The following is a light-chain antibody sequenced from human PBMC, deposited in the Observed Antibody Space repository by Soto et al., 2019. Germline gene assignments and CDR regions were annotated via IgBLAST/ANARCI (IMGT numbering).Light chain of an antibody. CDR3: QYYSFYPT. CDR2: DAS. Sequence: DIQMTQSPSTVSASVGERVTITCRASQSISRRLAWYQQKPGKAPYLLMYDASTLHRGVPSRFRGSGFGTEVTLTSNSLQPDEFATYYCQYYSFYPTFGPGTKVEI. CDR1: QSISRR. J-gene: IGKJ1*01. V-gene: IGKV1-5*01.